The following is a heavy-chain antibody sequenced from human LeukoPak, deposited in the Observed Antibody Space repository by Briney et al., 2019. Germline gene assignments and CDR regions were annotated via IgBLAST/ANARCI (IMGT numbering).Heavy chain of an antibody. CDR1: GFTFSSYS. CDR2: ISSSSSYI. V-gene: IGHV3-21*01. Sequence: GGSLRLSCAASGFTFSSYSMNWVRQAPGKGLEWVSSISSSSSYIYYADSVKGRFTISRDNAKNSLYLQMNSLRAADTAVYYCARFFPRTYYYDSSGPETHMDVWGQGTTVTVSS. CDR3: ARFFPRTYYYDSSGPETHMDV. D-gene: IGHD3-22*01. J-gene: IGHJ6*02.